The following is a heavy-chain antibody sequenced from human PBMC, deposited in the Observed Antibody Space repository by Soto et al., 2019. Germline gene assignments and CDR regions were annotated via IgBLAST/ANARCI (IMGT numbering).Heavy chain of an antibody. J-gene: IGHJ4*02. Sequence: EVQLAESGGGMVQPGGSLRLSCVASGFTFSSYDMHWVRQAPGKGLEYVSSISSNGGTTYYGNSVKGRFTISRDNSKNTLYLPTGSLRAEDMAVYYSVRRVSGNYAYWGQGTLVTVSS. CDR3: VRRVSGNYAY. CDR2: ISSNGGTT. V-gene: IGHV3-64*01. CDR1: GFTFSSYD. D-gene: IGHD1-7*01.